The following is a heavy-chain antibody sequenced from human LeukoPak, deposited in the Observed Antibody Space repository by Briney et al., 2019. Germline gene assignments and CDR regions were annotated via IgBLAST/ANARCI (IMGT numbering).Heavy chain of an antibody. J-gene: IGHJ4*02. CDR3: ARDLGGCGDRFCSYYFDH. CDR1: GFTFSSYG. Sequence: GGSLRLSCGASGFTFSSYGMNWLRQAPGKGLEWVAVIWYDGSHKYYADSAKGRFTISRDNYKNTVFLQMDSLRVEDTALYYCARDLGGCGDRFCSYYFDHWGQGIQVTVSS. CDR2: IWYDGSHK. D-gene: IGHD2-21*02. V-gene: IGHV3-33*02.